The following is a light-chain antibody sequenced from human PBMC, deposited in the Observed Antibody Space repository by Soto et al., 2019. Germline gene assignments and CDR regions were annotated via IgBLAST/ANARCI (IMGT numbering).Light chain of an antibody. CDR3: QQYGSSPPYT. CDR1: QSVSNNY. J-gene: IGKJ2*01. CDR2: GSS. Sequence: EVVLTQSPGTLSLSPGERATLSCRASQSVSNNYFAWYQQKPGQAPRLLIFGSSDRATGIPDRLSGSGSGTDFTITISRLEPEDFAVYYCQQYGSSPPYTFGQGTKLEIK. V-gene: IGKV3-20*01.